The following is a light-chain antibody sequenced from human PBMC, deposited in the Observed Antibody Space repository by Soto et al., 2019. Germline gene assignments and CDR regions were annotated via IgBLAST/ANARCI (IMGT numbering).Light chain of an antibody. CDR2: KVS. V-gene: IGKV2-24*01. Sequence: DIVLTQTPLSSPVALGQPASISCRASQSLRHSDGNTYLSWLHQRPGQPPRLLIYKVSNRFSGVHDRLSGSGQGTDFTLKINRVESEAVGVYYCMQAKQFPLTLGGGTKV. CDR1: QSLRHSDGNTY. J-gene: IGKJ4*01. CDR3: MQAKQFPLT.